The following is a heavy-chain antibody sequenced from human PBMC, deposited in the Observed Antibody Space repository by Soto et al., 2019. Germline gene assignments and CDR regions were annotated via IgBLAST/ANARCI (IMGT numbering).Heavy chain of an antibody. CDR3: ARLTMAQDAFDI. CDR2: ISAYNGKT. CDR1: GYTFTSYG. V-gene: IGHV1-18*01. Sequence: QVQLEQSGAEVKKPGASVKVSCKASGYTFTSYGISWVRQAPGQGLERMGWISAYNGKTNYAQKRQGRVTMTTDTSTSTAYMELRSLSSDDTAVYYCARLTMAQDAFDIWGQGTMVTVSS. D-gene: IGHD3-10*01. J-gene: IGHJ3*02.